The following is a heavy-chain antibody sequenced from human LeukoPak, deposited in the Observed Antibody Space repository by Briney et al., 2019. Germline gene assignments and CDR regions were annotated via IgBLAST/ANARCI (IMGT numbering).Heavy chain of an antibody. CDR2: ISAYNGNT. CDR1: GYTFTSYG. V-gene: IGHV1-18*01. CDR3: ARDWAIFGVNPTQVDY. D-gene: IGHD3-3*01. J-gene: IGHJ4*02. Sequence: GASVKVSCKASGYTFTSYGISWVRQAPGQGLEWMGWISAYNGNTNYAQKLQGRVTMTTDTSTSTAYMELRSLRSDDTAVYYCARDWAIFGVNPTQVDYWGQGTLVTVSS.